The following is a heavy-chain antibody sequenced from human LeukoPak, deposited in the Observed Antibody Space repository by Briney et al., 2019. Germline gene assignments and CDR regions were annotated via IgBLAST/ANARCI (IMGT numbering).Heavy chain of an antibody. CDR2: ITGSGGNT. CDR1: GLTISNYA. J-gene: IGHJ4*02. D-gene: IGHD5-12*01. V-gene: IGHV3-23*01. CDR3: ATLMRGPIGYVGYGGEDY. Sequence: PGGSLRLSCAASGLTISNYAMTWVRQAPGTGLLWVAAITGSGGNTYHADSVKGRFTISRDNSKNTLFLQMNSLRAEDTAVYYCATLMRGPIGYVGYGGEDYWGQGTLVSVSS.